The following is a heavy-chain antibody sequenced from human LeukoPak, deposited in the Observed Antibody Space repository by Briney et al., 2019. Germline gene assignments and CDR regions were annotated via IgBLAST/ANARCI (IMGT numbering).Heavy chain of an antibody. D-gene: IGHD5-18*01. V-gene: IGHV4-34*01. CDR1: GGSFSGYY. CDR2: INHSGST. J-gene: IGHJ4*02. CDR3: ARVRSYGLYYFDY. Sequence: SETLSLTCAVYGGSFSGYYWSWIRQPPGKGLEWIGEINHSGSTNYNPSLTSRVTISVDTSKNQFSLKLSSVTAADTAVYYCARVRSYGLYYFDYWGQGTLVTVSS.